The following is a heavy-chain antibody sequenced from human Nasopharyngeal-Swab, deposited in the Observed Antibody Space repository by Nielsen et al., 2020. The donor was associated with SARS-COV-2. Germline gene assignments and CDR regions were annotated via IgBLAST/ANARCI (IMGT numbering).Heavy chain of an antibody. D-gene: IGHD5-24*01. CDR2: IIPIFGTA. Sequence: SVKVSCKASGYTFTSYAMHWVRQAPGQGLEWMGGIIPIFGTANYAQKFQGRVTITADKSTSTAYMELSSLRSEDTAVYYCARGGMATNPFDYWGQGTLVTVSS. V-gene: IGHV1-69*06. J-gene: IGHJ4*02. CDR1: GYTFTSYA. CDR3: ARGGMATNPFDY.